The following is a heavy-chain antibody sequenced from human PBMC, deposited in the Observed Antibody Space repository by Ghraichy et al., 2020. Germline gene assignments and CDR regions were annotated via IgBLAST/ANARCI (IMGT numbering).Heavy chain of an antibody. CDR1: GFTVSSNY. J-gene: IGHJ6*02. V-gene: IGHV3-53*01. Sequence: GGSLRLSCAASGFTVSSNYMSWVRQAPGKGLEWVSVIYSGGSTYYADSVKGRFTISRDNSKNTLYLQMNSLRAEDTAVYYCARDAVTNEGYYYYGMDVWGQGTTVTVSS. CDR2: IYSGGST. D-gene: IGHD1-1*01. CDR3: ARDAVTNEGYYYYGMDV.